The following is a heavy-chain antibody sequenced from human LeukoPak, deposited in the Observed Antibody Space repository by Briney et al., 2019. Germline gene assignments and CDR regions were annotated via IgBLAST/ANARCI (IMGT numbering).Heavy chain of an antibody. J-gene: IGHJ6*02. CDR3: ARDRGEYYYGMDV. V-gene: IGHV1-2*04. CDR1: GYTFTGYY. Sequence: GASVKVSCKASGYTFTGYYMHWVRQAPGQGLEWMGWINPNSGGTNYAQKFQGWVTMTRDTSISTAYMELSRLRSDDTAVYYCARDRGEYYYGMDVWGQGTTVTVSS. CDR2: INPNSGGT. D-gene: IGHD3-10*01.